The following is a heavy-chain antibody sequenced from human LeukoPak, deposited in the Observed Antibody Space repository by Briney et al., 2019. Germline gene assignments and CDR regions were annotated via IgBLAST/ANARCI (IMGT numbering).Heavy chain of an antibody. Sequence: SETLSLTCTVSGGSISSGSYYWSWIRQPAGKGLKWIGRIYTSGSTNYNPSLKSRVTISVDTSKNQFSLKLSSVTAADTAVYYCAGSVVVPAAMTDYWGQGTLVTVSS. J-gene: IGHJ4*02. CDR1: GGSISSGSYY. CDR2: IYTSGST. D-gene: IGHD2-2*01. V-gene: IGHV4-61*02. CDR3: AGSVVVPAAMTDY.